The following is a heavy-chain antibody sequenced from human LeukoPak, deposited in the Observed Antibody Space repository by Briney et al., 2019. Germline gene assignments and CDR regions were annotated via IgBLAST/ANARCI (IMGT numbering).Heavy chain of an antibody. Sequence: SQTLSLTRTVSGGSISSGDYYWSWIRQPPGKGLEWIGYIYYSGSTYYNPSLKSRVTISVDTSKNQFSLKLSSVTAADTAVYYCAREVKINYDFWSGYYFPDVWGKGTTVTVSS. CDR3: AREVKINYDFWSGYYFPDV. J-gene: IGHJ6*04. D-gene: IGHD3-3*01. CDR1: GGSISSGDYY. V-gene: IGHV4-30-4*08. CDR2: IYYSGST.